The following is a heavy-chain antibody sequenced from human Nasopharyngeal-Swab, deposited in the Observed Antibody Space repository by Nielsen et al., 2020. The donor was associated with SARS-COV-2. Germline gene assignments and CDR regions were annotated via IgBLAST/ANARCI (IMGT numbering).Heavy chain of an antibody. V-gene: IGHV3-13*01. D-gene: IGHD6-25*01. CDR3: ARGSISTSIAAGKYYYYYYMDV. Sequence: GGSLRLSCAASGFTFSSYDMHWVRQATGKGLEWVSAIGTAGDTYYPGSVKDRFTISRENAKNSLYLQMNSLRAGDTAVYYCARGSISTSIAAGKYYYYYYMDVWGKGTTVTVTS. CDR2: IGTAGDT. J-gene: IGHJ6*03. CDR1: GFTFSSYD.